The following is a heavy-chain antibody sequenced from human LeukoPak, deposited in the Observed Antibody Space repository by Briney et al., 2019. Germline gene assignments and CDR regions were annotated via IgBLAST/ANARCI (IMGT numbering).Heavy chain of an antibody. CDR2: IGGGGGST. V-gene: IGHV3-23*01. CDR3: AKGRSRSGPDY. J-gene: IGHJ4*02. CDR1: GFTFSNYA. Sequence: GGSLRLSCAASGFTFSNYAMSWVRQAPGRWLEWVSAIGGGGGSTYYADSVKGRFTISRDNSKNTLYLQMNSLRAEDTALYYCAKGRSRSGPDYWGQGALVTVSS. D-gene: IGHD2-15*01.